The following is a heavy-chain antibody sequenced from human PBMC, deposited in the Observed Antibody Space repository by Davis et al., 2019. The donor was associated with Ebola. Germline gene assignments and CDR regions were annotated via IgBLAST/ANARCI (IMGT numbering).Heavy chain of an antibody. CDR2: IYYSGST. CDR3: ARVGGFWSGYGMDV. CDR1: GGSISSSSYY. Sequence: MPSETLSLTCTVSGGSISSSSYYWGWIRQPPGKGLEWIGSIYYSGSTYYNPSLKSRVTISVDTSKNQFSLKLSSVTAADTAVYYCARVGGFWSGYGMDVWGQGTTVTVSS. V-gene: IGHV4-39*07. D-gene: IGHD3-3*01. J-gene: IGHJ6*02.